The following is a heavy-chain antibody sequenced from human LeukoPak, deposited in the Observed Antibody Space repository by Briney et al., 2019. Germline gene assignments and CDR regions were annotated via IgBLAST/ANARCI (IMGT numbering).Heavy chain of an antibody. CDR1: GGSISGTGNY. D-gene: IGHD3-10*01. J-gene: IGHJ4*02. CDR3: ASGRSGSFGY. CDR2: IWDSGST. Sequence: SETLSLTCTVSGGSISGTGNYWGWIRQPPGKGLEWIGSIWDSGSTNYNPSLKSRVTLSIDASKNQFSLQLSSVSAADTAVYYCASGRSGSFGYWGQGTLVTVSS. V-gene: IGHV4-39*07.